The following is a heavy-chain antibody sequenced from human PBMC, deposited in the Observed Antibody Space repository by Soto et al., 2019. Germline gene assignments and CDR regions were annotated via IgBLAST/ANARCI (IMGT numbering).Heavy chain of an antibody. CDR3: ARKEYRPGNFFDP. Sequence: QISLKESGPTLVKPTQTLTLTCIFSGFSLNTTVVGVAWIRQPPGKALECLAVVYWDDDKRYNKSLSARLAISKDTSKNQVVLTMTNMDPVDTATYYCARKEYRPGNFFDPWGQGTLVTVSS. D-gene: IGHD1-1*01. V-gene: IGHV2-5*02. CDR2: VYWDDDK. J-gene: IGHJ5*02. CDR1: GFSLNTTVVG.